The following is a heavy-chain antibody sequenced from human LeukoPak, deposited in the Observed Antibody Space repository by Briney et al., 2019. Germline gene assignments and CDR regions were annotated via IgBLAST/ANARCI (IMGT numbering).Heavy chain of an antibody. Sequence: SETLSLTCAVYGGSFSGYYWSWIRQPPGKGLEWIGEINHSGSTNYNPSLKSRVTISVDTSKNQFSLKLSSVTAADTAVYYCARRPDYYYYGSGSYYKGWFDPWGQGTLVTVSS. D-gene: IGHD3-10*01. V-gene: IGHV4-34*01. CDR2: INHSGST. CDR3: ARRPDYYYYGSGSYYKGWFDP. J-gene: IGHJ5*02. CDR1: GGSFSGYY.